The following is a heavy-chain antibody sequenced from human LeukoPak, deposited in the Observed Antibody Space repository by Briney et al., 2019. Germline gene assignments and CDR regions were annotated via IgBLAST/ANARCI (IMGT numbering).Heavy chain of an antibody. Sequence: PGGSLRLSCAASGFTFSSYDMSWVRQAPGKGLEWVSAISGSGGSTYYADSVKGRFTISRDNSKNTLYLQMNSLRAEDTAVYYCAKGIAVAGTPFDYWGQGTLVTVSS. V-gene: IGHV3-23*01. D-gene: IGHD6-19*01. CDR3: AKGIAVAGTPFDY. CDR1: GFTFSSYD. J-gene: IGHJ4*02. CDR2: ISGSGGST.